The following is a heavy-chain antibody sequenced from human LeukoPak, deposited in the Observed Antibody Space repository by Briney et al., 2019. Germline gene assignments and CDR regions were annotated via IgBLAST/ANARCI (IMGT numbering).Heavy chain of an antibody. D-gene: IGHD6-13*01. J-gene: IGHJ4*02. CDR2: ISSSSSYM. CDR3: ARVGGSSWSSTTFFDY. V-gene: IGHV3-21*01. CDR1: GFTFSSYA. Sequence: PGGSLRLSCAASGFTFSSYAMSWVRQAPGKGLEWVSSISSSSSYMYYADSVKGRFTISRDNAKNSLYLQMNSLRAEDTAVYYCARVGGSSWSSTTFFDYWGQGTLVTVSS.